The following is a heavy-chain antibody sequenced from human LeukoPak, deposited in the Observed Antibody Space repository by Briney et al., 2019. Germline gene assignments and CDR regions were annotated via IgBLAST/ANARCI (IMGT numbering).Heavy chain of an antibody. D-gene: IGHD6-13*01. J-gene: IGHJ1*01. V-gene: IGHV4-59*08. CDR2: IYYSGNT. CDR1: GGSISSYY. CDR3: ARPYSSTWRGGFQH. Sequence: SETLSLTCTVSGGSISSYYWSWIRQPPGKGLEWIGYIYYSGNTNYNPSLKSRVTLSGDTSKNQFSLTLSSVAAADTAVYYCARPYSSTWRGGFQHWGQGTLVTVSS.